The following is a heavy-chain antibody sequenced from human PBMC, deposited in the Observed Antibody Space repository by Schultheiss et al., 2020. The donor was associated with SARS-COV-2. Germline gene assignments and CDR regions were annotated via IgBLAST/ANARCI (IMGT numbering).Heavy chain of an antibody. D-gene: IGHD6-25*01. V-gene: IGHV4-34*01. CDR2: INHSGST. J-gene: IGHJ4*02. Sequence: SETLSLTCTVSGGSISSYYWSWIRQPPGKGLEWIGEINHSGSTNYNPSLKSRVTISVDTSKNQFSLKLSSVTAADTAVYYCARDQAAWVFDYWGQGTLVTVSS. CDR3: ARDQAAWVFDY. CDR1: GGSISSYY.